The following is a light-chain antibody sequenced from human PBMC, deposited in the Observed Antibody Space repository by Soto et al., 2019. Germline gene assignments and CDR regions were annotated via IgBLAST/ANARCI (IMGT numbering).Light chain of an antibody. J-gene: IGLJ1*01. Sequence: QSALTQPPSASATPGQRVTMSGSLSISNTGSHPVYCHSQPPGSAPQLLLFRNTQRPSGVPDRFSDSKSGTSASLAISGLRSEDEADYYCAAWDDSLSVYVFGTGTKVTVL. CDR3: AAWDDSLSVYV. CDR2: RNT. V-gene: IGLV1-47*01. CDR1: ISNTGSHP.